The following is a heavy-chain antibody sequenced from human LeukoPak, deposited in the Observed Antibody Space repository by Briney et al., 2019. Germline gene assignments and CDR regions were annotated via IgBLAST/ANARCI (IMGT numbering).Heavy chain of an antibody. D-gene: IGHD6-19*01. CDR3: AKLGYSSGWYPN. V-gene: IGHV4-39*07. Sequence: SETLSLTCTVSGGSISSTSYYWGWIRQPPGKGLGWIGEINHSGSTNYNPSLKSRVTISVDTSKNQFSLKLSSVTAADTAVYYCAKLGYSSGWYPNWGQGTLVTVSS. CDR1: GGSISSTSYY. CDR2: INHSGST. J-gene: IGHJ4*02.